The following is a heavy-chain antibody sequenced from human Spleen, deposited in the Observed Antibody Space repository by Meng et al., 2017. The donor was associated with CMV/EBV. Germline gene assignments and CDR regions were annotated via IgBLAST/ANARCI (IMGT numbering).Heavy chain of an antibody. V-gene: IGHV3-21*01. Sequence: GESLKISCAASGFIFSTYSMNWVRQAPGKGLEWVSSISSSSTYIYYADSVKGRFTISRDNAKNSLYLQMNSLRAEDTAVYYCARDIGTSQSLGEFDYWGQGTLVTVSS. CDR2: ISSSSTYI. CDR1: GFIFSTYS. J-gene: IGHJ4*02. CDR3: ARDIGTSQSLGEFDY. D-gene: IGHD2-2*01.